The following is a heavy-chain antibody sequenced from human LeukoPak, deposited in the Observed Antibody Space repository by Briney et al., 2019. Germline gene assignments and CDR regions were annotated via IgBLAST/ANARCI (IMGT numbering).Heavy chain of an antibody. CDR1: GFTFRSYA. J-gene: IGHJ6*02. D-gene: IGHD3-22*01. Sequence: PGGSLRLSCAASGFTFRSYAMSWVRQAPGKGLEWVSVIYSGGSAYYADSVKGRFTISRDNSKNTLYLQMNSLRAENTAVYYCARNDGTDYYYGMDVWGQGTTVTVSS. V-gene: IGHV3-66*01. CDR2: IYSGGSA. CDR3: ARNDGTDYYYGMDV.